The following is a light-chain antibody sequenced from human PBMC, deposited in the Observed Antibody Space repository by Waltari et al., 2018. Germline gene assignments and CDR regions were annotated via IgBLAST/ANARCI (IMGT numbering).Light chain of an antibody. CDR1: QSVNNY. CDR3: QQRRNWPLT. V-gene: IGKV3-11*01. Sequence: SCRASQSVNNYLAWYQQKPGQAPRLLIYGASNRATGIPARFSGSGSGTDFTLTISTLEPEDFAVYYCQQRRNWPLTFGGGTKVEIK. CDR2: GAS. J-gene: IGKJ4*01.